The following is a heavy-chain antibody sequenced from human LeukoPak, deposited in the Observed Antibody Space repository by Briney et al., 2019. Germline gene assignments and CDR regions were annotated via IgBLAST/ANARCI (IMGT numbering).Heavy chain of an antibody. V-gene: IGHV1-2*06. Sequence: GASVKVSCKASGYTFADYFIQWVRQAPGQGLEWVGRINCNSGGTEYAQKFQGRVTMTRDTSINTAYVEVSSLKSDDTAVYYCARDLTSTPNWEFDYWGQGTLVTVSS. CDR1: GYTFADYF. J-gene: IGHJ4*02. CDR2: INCNSGGT. D-gene: IGHD1-26*01. CDR3: ARDLTSTPNWEFDY.